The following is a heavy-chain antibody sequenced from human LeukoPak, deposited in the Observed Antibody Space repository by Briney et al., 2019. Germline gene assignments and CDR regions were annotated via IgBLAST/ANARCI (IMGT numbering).Heavy chain of an antibody. CDR3: AKDMGGSYPLGLDY. Sequence: GRSLRLSCAASGFTFDDYAMHWVRQAPGKGLEWVSGISWNSGSIGYADSVKGRFTISRDNAKNSLYLQMNSLGAEDTALYYCAKDMGGSYPLGLDYWGQGTLVTVSS. CDR2: ISWNSGSI. CDR1: GFTFDDYA. J-gene: IGHJ4*02. D-gene: IGHD1-26*01. V-gene: IGHV3-9*01.